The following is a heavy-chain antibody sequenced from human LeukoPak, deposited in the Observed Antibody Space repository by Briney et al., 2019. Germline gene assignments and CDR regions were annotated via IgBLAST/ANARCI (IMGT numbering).Heavy chain of an antibody. CDR2: ISSSSSYI. Sequence: GSLRLSCAASGFTFSSYSMNWVRQAPGKGLEWVSSISSSSSYIYYADSVKGRFTISRDNAKNSLYLQMNSLRAEDTAVYYCARHDRYCSGGSCPYYYYGMDVWGQGTTVTVSS. V-gene: IGHV3-21*04. J-gene: IGHJ6*02. CDR1: GFTFSSYS. D-gene: IGHD2-15*01. CDR3: ARHDRYCSGGSCPYYYYGMDV.